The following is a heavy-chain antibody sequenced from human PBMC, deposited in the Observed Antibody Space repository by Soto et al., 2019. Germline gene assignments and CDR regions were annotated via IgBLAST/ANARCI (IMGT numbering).Heavy chain of an antibody. V-gene: IGHV4-59*08. J-gene: IGHJ4*02. CDR1: GGSISSYY. CDR3: ARRYGALFDY. D-gene: IGHD4-17*01. Sequence: QVQLQESGPGLVKPSETLSLTCTVSGGSISSYYWSWIRQPPGKGVEWIGYIYYSGSTNYNPSLTSRVTISVDTSKNQFSLKLSSVPAADTAVYYCARRYGALFDYWGQGTLVTVSS. CDR2: IYYSGST.